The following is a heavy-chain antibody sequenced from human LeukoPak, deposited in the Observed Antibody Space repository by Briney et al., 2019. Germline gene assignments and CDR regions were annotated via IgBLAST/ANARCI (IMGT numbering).Heavy chain of an antibody. CDR2: IYPGDSDT. Sequence: PGESLKISCKGSGYSFTSYWIGWVRQMPGKGLEWMGIIYPGDSDTRYSPSFQGQVTISADKSISTAYLQWSSLKASDTAMYYCATSEHSSGYWSREYYYYGMDVWGQGTTVTVSS. V-gene: IGHV5-51*01. CDR1: GYSFTSYW. CDR3: ATSEHSSGYWSREYYYYGMDV. D-gene: IGHD3-22*01. J-gene: IGHJ6*02.